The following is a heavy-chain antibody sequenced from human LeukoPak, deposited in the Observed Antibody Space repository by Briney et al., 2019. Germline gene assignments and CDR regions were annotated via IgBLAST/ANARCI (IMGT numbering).Heavy chain of an antibody. CDR2: MNPNSGNT. V-gene: IGHV1-8*01. J-gene: IGHJ4*02. Sequence: ASVKVSCKASGYTFTSYDINWVRQATGQGLEWMGWMNPNSGNTGYAQKFQGRVTMTRNTSISTAYMELRSLRSDDTAVYYCARDFIAAAEIFDYWGQGTLVTVSS. CDR1: GYTFTSYD. CDR3: ARDFIAAAEIFDY. D-gene: IGHD6-13*01.